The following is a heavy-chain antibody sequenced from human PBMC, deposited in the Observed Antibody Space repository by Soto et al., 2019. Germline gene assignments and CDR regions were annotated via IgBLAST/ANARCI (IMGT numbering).Heavy chain of an antibody. CDR3: ARGCFGPDV. J-gene: IGHJ6*03. CDR2: IDKVGTDS. V-gene: IGHV3-74*01. Sequence: EVQLVESGGGLVPPGGSLRLSCAASEFTFSGRSVHWVRQAPGKGLVWVSGIDKVGTDSTYADSVKGRFTSSRDNAKNTVYLQMNSLRVEDSAVYYCARGCFGPDVWGKGTTVTVSS. CDR1: EFTFSGRS. D-gene: IGHD3-10*01.